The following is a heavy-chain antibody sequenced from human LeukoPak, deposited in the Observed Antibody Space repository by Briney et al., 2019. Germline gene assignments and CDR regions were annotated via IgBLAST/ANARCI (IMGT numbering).Heavy chain of an antibody. V-gene: IGHV3-30*18. D-gene: IGHD6-13*01. Sequence: GGSLRLSCAAPGFTFSSQWMSWVRQAPGKGLEWVAVISYDGSNKYYADSVKGRFTISRDNSKNTLYLQMNSLRAEDTAVYYCAKAGGIAAAGPYYYYYYYMDVWGKGTTVTVSS. CDR3: AKAGGIAAAGPYYYYYYYMDV. CDR1: GFTFSSQW. CDR2: ISYDGSNK. J-gene: IGHJ6*03.